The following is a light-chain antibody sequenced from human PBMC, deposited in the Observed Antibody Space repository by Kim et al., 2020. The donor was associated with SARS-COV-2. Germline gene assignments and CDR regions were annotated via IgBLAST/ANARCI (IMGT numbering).Light chain of an antibody. CDR3: RQYNNRPYT. Sequence: SVSPGERATLSRRARQSVSSNLTRYQQKPGQHPRRLINGGSTRGAGIPARLSGSGSGTKFTPTISSLQSEDFVVDYYRQYNNRPYTFGQGTKLEI. J-gene: IGKJ2*01. CDR1: QSVSSN. V-gene: IGKV3-15*01. CDR2: GGS.